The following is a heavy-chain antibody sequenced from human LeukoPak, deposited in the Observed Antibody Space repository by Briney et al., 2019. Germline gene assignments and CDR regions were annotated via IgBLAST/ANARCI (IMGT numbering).Heavy chain of an antibody. Sequence: GGSLRLSCAASGFTFSSYSMNWVRQAPGKGLEWVSYISSSSSTIYYADSVKGRFTISRDNAKNSLYLQMNSLRAEDTAVYYCARENGELLYPPDYWGQGTLVTVSS. CDR3: ARENGELLYPPDY. V-gene: IGHV3-48*04. CDR2: ISSSSSTI. D-gene: IGHD3-10*01. CDR1: GFTFSSYS. J-gene: IGHJ4*02.